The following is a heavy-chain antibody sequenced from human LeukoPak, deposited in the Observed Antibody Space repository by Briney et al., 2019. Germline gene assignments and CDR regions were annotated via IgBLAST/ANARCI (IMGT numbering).Heavy chain of an antibody. CDR2: IRHDGINK. J-gene: IGHJ4*02. D-gene: IGHD1-26*01. CDR1: GFTFNTYG. Sequence: GGSLRLSCAASGFTFNTYGMHWVRQAPGKGLEWVSFIRHDGINKYYADSVKGRFTISRDNSQNTLFLQMNSLTTEDTAVYYCAKDGRGGSYYVGYWGQGTLVTVSS. V-gene: IGHV3-30*02. CDR3: AKDGRGGSYYVGY.